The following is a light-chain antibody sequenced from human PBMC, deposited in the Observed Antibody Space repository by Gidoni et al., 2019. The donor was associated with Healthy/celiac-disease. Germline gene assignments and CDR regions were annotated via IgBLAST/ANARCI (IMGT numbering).Light chain of an antibody. CDR3: QQSYSTPTT. V-gene: IGKV1-39*01. CDR1: QSISSY. Sequence: DIQMTQSPSSLSASVGDRVTITCRASQSISSYLNWYQQKPGKAPKLLIYAASSLQSGVPSRFSGSGSGTDFTLTISSLQLEDFATYYCQQSYSTPTTFGQGTRLEIK. CDR2: AAS. J-gene: IGKJ5*01.